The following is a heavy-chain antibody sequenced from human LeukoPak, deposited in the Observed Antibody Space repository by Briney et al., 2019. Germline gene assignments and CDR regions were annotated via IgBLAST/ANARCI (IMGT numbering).Heavy chain of an antibody. D-gene: IGHD4-17*01. CDR3: ARDGTGIYGVDYYYYYMDV. CDR2: ISSSSSYI. J-gene: IGHJ6*03. Sequence: GGSLRLSCAASGFTFSSYSMNWVRQAPGKGLEWVSSISSSSSYIYYADSVKGRFTISRDNAKNSLYLQMNSLRAEDTAVYYCARDGTGIYGVDYYYYYMDVWGKGTTVTISS. V-gene: IGHV3-21*01. CDR1: GFTFSSYS.